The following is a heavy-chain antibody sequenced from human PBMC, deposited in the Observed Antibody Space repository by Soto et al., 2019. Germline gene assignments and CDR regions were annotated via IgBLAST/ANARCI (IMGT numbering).Heavy chain of an antibody. Sequence: QITLKESGPTLVKPTQTLTLTCTFSGFSLITSGVGVGWIRQPPGKALEWLALIYWDDDERYSPSLKSRLTITKDTSKNQVVLTMTNMDPADTATYFCAHRLLYESSAYYYAPFDYWGQGALVTVSS. V-gene: IGHV2-5*02. CDR3: AHRLLYESSAYYYAPFDY. D-gene: IGHD3-22*01. CDR2: IYWDDDE. J-gene: IGHJ4*02. CDR1: GFSLITSGVG.